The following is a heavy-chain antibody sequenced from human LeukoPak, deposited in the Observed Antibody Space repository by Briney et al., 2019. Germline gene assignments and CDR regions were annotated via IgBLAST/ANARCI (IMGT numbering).Heavy chain of an antibody. CDR3: ARPIVATSYSYGWGAFDI. CDR2: IYPGDSDT. CDR1: GYSFTSYW. J-gene: IGHJ3*02. V-gene: IGHV5-51*01. Sequence: GESLKISCKGSGYSFTSYWIGWVRQMPGIGLEWMGIIYPGDSDTRYSPSFQGQVTISADKSISTAYLQWSSLKASDTAMYYCARPIVATSYSYGWGAFDIWGQGTMVTVSS. D-gene: IGHD5-18*01.